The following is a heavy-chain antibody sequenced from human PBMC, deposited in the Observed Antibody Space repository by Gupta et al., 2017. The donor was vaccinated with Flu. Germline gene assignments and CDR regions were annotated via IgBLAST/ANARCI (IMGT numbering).Heavy chain of an antibody. D-gene: IGHD3-16*01. CDR1: GYRFSTYW. V-gene: IGHV5-51*01. CDR2: IYPDDSDV. CDR3: ARVGGYNNYDGARDY. J-gene: IGHJ4*02. Sequence: EVQLVQSGAEVKKPGESLKISCKGSGYRFSTYWIGWVRQMPGRGLEWMGIIYPDDSDVRYSPSFQGQVTISVDKSISTASLQWNSLKASDSAIYYCARVGGYNNYDGARDYWGQGTLVTVSS.